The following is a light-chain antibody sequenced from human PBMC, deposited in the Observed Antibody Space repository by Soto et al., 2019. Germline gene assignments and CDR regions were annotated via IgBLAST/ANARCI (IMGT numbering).Light chain of an antibody. J-gene: IGKJ3*01. CDR1: QDISNF. CDR2: AAS. V-gene: IGKV1-9*01. CDR3: QVVNTYLGWIT. Sequence: IRLTQSPSSLSASVGDRVIITCRASQDISNFFAWYQQKPGKAPQLLIYAASTLQTGVPSRFSGSGSGTDFTLTISSLQPEDFATYYCQVVNTYLGWITFGPGTKVDV.